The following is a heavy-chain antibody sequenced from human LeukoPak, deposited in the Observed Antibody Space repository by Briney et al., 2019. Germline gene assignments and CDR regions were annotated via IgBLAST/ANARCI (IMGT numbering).Heavy chain of an antibody. J-gene: IGHJ4*02. CDR1: GFTFSDHY. D-gene: IGHD2/OR15-2a*01. CDR3: ARGYCRSTTSCYFDY. V-gene: IGHV3-72*01. CDR2: IRKKVNSYTT. Sequence: GGSLRLSCAASGFTFSDHYMDWVRQAPGKGLEWVGRIRKKVNSYTTEYAATVKGRLTISRDDSKNSLYLQMNSLKTEDTAVYYCARGYCRSTTSCYFDYWGQGTLVTVSS.